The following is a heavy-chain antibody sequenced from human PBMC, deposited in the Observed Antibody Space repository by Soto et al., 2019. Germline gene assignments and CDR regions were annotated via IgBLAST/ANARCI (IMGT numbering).Heavy chain of an antibody. CDR2: ISGASTDI. Sequence: GGSLRLSCAASGFSFSSYTLNWFRQAPEKGLEWVSSISGASTDIYYTDLVKGRFTVSRDNVKNSLFLQMNSLRAEDTAVYYCARESDPAKAFDIWGQGTMVTVSS. V-gene: IGHV3-21*01. J-gene: IGHJ3*02. CDR3: ARESDPAKAFDI. CDR1: GFSFSSYT.